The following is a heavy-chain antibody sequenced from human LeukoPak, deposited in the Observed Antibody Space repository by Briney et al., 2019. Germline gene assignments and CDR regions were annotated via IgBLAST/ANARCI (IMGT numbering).Heavy chain of an antibody. CDR3: ARAILSDYYFNC. CDR1: GYTFTSYY. Sequence: EASVKVSCKASGYTFTSYYMHWVRQAPGQGLEWMGIINPSGGSTSYAQKFQGRVTMTRDTSTNTVYMELSSLRSEDTAVCFCARAILSDYYFNCWGQGTLVTVSS. J-gene: IGHJ4*02. CDR2: INPSGGST. V-gene: IGHV1-46*01.